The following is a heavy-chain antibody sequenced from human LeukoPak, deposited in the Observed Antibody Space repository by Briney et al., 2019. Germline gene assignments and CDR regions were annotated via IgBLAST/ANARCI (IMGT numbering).Heavy chain of an antibody. J-gene: IGHJ4*02. D-gene: IGHD6-19*01. Sequence: GGSLRLSCAASRFTFSSYSMNWVRQAPGKGLEWVAVISYDGSNKYYADSVKGRFTISRDNSKNTLYLQMNSLRAEDTAVYYCAKPAISSRGWYYDYWGQGTLVTVSS. CDR2: ISYDGSNK. V-gene: IGHV3-30*18. CDR3: AKPAISSRGWYYDY. CDR1: RFTFSSYS.